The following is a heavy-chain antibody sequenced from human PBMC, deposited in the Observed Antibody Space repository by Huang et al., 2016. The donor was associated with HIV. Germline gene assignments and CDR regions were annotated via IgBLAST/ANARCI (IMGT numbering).Heavy chain of an antibody. J-gene: IGHJ3*02. CDR2: ISASSGDT. V-gene: IGHV1-18*01. CDR3: ARDPKYHRIGYYRQRRGIDI. CDR1: GYTFTIYG. Sequence: QIQLMQSGPELKQPGASVKVSCKASGYTFTIYGITWGRQAPGQGPEWMGWISASSGDTEYAQKFQGRVTLTTDTSTNIAYMELRSLRSDDTAKYYCARDPKYHRIGYYRQRRGIDIWGQGTMVIVSS. D-gene: IGHD3-22*01.